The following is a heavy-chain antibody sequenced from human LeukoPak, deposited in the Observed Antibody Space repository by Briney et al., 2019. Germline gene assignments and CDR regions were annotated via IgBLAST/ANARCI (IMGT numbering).Heavy chain of an antibody. J-gene: IGHJ4*02. D-gene: IGHD6-19*01. CDR2: IIPIFGTA. Sequence: ASVKVSCKASGGTFSSYAISWVRQAPGQGLEWMGGIIPIFGTANYAQKFQGRVTITADESTSTAYMELSSLRSEDTGVYYCARGIAVAGPFDYWGQGTLVTASS. CDR3: ARGIAVAGPFDY. V-gene: IGHV1-69*13. CDR1: GGTFSSYA.